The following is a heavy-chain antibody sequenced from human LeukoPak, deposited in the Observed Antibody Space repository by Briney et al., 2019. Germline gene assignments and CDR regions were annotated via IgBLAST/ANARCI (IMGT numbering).Heavy chain of an antibody. CDR2: IYYSGST. V-gene: IGHV4-59*01. J-gene: IGHJ4*02. D-gene: IGHD1-26*01. CDR3: ARSVWWPYFDY. Sequence: PSETLSLTCTVSGGSISSYYWSWLRQPPGKGLEWIGYIYYSGSTNYNPSLKSRVTISVDTSKNQFSLKLSSVTAADTAVYYCARSVWWPYFDYWGQGTLVTVSS. CDR1: GGSISSYY.